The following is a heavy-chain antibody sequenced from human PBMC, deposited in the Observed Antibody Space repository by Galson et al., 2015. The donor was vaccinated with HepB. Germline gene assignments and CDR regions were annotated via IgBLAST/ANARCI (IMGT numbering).Heavy chain of an antibody. CDR3: ARGLRNYSHSSGYYFPYWYFDR. J-gene: IGHJ2*01. Sequence: SETLSLTCTVSDDSITTHFWSWIRQPPGKGLEWIAYIYYSGSTNYNPSLKSRVTMSVDTSKNQFSLKLSSVTAADTAIYYCARGLRNYSHSSGYYFPYWYFDRCGRGTLVTVSS. CDR2: IYYSGST. CDR1: DDSITTHF. V-gene: IGHV4-59*11. D-gene: IGHD3-22*01.